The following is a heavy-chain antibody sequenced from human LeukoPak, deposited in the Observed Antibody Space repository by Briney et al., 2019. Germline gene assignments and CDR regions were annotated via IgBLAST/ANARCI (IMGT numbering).Heavy chain of an antibody. V-gene: IGHV1-8*03. CDR3: ARGYRYCSSTSCYYYFDY. Sequence: ASVKVSCKASGYTFTSYDINWVRQATGQGLEWMGWMNPNSGNTGYAQKFQGRVTITRNTSISTAYTELSSLRSEDTAVYYCARGYRYCSSTSCYYYFDYWGQGTLVTVSS. CDR2: MNPNSGNT. CDR1: GYTFTSYD. J-gene: IGHJ4*02. D-gene: IGHD2-2*01.